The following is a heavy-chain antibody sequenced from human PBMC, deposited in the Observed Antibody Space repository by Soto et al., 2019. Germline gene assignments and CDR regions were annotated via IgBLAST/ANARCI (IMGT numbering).Heavy chain of an antibody. Sequence: QVQLQESGPGLVKPSQTLSLTCTVSGGSISSGGYYWSWIRQHPGKGLEWTGYIYSSGSTYYNPSLKMRVTISVDTSKNQFSLKLSSVTAADTAVYYCARWRRGYSGYAAIWFDPWGQGTLVTVSA. J-gene: IGHJ5*02. V-gene: IGHV4-31*03. CDR2: IYSSGST. D-gene: IGHD5-12*01. CDR1: GGSISSGGYY. CDR3: ARWRRGYSGYAAIWFDP.